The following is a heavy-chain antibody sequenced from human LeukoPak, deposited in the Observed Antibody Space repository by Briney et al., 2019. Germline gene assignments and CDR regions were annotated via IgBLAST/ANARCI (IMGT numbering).Heavy chain of an antibody. V-gene: IGHV5-51*01. CDR2: IYPGDSDT. D-gene: IGHD6-13*01. CDR3: ARLYLPYTSAWYGSAFDI. CDR1: GYSFTSYW. Sequence: GESLKISCKGSGYSFTSYWIGWVRQMPGKGLEWMGIIYPGDSDTRYSPSFQGQVTISADRSITTAYLHWSSLKASDTAVYYCARLYLPYTSAWYGSAFDIWGQGTMVTVSS. J-gene: IGHJ3*02.